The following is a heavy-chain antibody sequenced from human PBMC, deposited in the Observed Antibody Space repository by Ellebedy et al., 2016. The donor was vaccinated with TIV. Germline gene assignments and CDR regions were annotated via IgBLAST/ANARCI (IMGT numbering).Heavy chain of an antibody. CDR3: AKRGFFDL. V-gene: IGHV3-66*01. Sequence: GGSLRLSCAASGDRVSTTYISWVRQAPGKGLEWVSAIYNGNREYYADSVRGRFTISTDISKNTLYLQMNSLRDEDTAVYYCAKRGFFDLWGQGTLVTVSS. J-gene: IGHJ4*02. CDR1: GDRVSTTY. CDR2: IYNGNRE.